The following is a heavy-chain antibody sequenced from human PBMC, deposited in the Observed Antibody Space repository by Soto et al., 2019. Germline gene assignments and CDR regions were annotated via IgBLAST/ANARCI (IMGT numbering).Heavy chain of an antibody. CDR1: GFTFSNAW. CDR3: TTLKQWLVLRYYYGMDV. Sequence: GGSLRLSCAASGFTFSNAWMSWVRQAPGKGLEWVGRIKSKTDGRTTDYAAPVKGRFTISRDDSKNTLYLQMNSLKTEDTAVYYCTTLKQWLVLRYYYGMDVWGQGTTVTVSS. J-gene: IGHJ6*02. D-gene: IGHD6-19*01. V-gene: IGHV3-15*01. CDR2: IKSKTDGRTT.